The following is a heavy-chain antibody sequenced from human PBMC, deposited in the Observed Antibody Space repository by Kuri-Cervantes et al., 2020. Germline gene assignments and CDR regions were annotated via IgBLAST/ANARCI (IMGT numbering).Heavy chain of an antibody. D-gene: IGHD6-13*01. CDR3: AILAAAVSY. V-gene: IGHV3-33*08. J-gene: IGHJ4*02. Sequence: GGSLRLSCAASGFTVSSNYMSWVRQAPGKGLEWVAVIWYDGSNKYYADSVKGRFTISRDNSKNTLYLQMNSLRAEDTAVYYCAILAAAVSYWGQGTLVTVSS. CDR1: GFTVSSNY. CDR2: IWYDGSNK.